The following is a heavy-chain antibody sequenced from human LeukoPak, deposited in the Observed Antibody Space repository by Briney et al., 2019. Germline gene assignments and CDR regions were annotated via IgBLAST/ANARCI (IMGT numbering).Heavy chain of an antibody. CDR1: GYTFSSSY. V-gene: IGHV1-46*01. D-gene: IGHD5-24*01. Sequence: ASEKVSCKASGYTFSSSYMHWVRQAPGQGLEWMGILNPSRGGTSYAQKFRGRIAMTSDMSTSTVYMELSSLRSEDTAVYYCARRATPMDFDFWGQGTLVTVSS. J-gene: IGHJ4*02. CDR2: LNPSRGGT. CDR3: ARRATPMDFDF.